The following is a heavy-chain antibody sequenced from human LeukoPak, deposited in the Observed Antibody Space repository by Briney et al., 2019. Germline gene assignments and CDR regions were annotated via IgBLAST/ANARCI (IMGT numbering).Heavy chain of an antibody. Sequence: PGGSLRPACAASGFTFSSYALSWVRQAPGKGLEWVGRIKSKTDRGTTEHAAPVKGRFTISRDDSKNMLYLQMNSLKTEDTAVYYCTTVRFDWNYVWFDPWGQGTLVTVSS. V-gene: IGHV3-15*01. J-gene: IGHJ5*02. D-gene: IGHD1-7*01. CDR1: GFTFSSYA. CDR2: IKSKTDRGTT. CDR3: TTVRFDWNYVWFDP.